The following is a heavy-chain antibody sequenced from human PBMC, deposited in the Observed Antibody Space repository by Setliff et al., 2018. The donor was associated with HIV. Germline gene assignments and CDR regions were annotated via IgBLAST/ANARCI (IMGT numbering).Heavy chain of an antibody. V-gene: IGHV5-51*01. CDR2: IYPQDSDT. J-gene: IGHJ3*01. D-gene: IGHD3-10*01. CDR1: GYSFSNHW. CDR3: ARHTIDISLLVVQDPGPIDV. Sequence: PGESLKISCTGSGYSFSNHWIGWVRQMPGRGLEWVGIIYPQDSDTRYSPSFEGHVTISADTSRYTAYLQWSALKASDTAMYYCARHTIDISLLVVQDPGPIDVWGRGTLVTVSS.